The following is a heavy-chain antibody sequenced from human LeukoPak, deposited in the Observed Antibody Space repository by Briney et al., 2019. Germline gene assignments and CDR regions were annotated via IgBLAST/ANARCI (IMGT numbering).Heavy chain of an antibody. CDR2: ISAYNGNT. V-gene: IGHV1-18*01. D-gene: IGHD3-10*01. CDR3: ARVVPYYYGSGSYYNGDAFDI. J-gene: IGHJ3*02. Sequence: ASVTVSCKASGYTFTSYGISWVRQAPGQGLEWMGWISAYNGNTNYAQKLQGRVTMTTDTSTSTAYMELRSLRSDDTAVYYCARVVPYYYGSGSYYNGDAFDIWGQGTMVTVSS. CDR1: GYTFTSYG.